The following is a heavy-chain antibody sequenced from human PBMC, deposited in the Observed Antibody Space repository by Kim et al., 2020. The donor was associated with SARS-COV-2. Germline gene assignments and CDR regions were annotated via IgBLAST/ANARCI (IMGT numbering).Heavy chain of an antibody. CDR3: ARDFRRQGNWFDP. CDR1: GGSISSGGYY. J-gene: IGHJ5*02. V-gene: IGHV4-31*03. Sequence: SETLSLTCTVSGGSISSGGYYWSWIRQHPGKGLEWIGYIYYSGSTYYNPSLKSRITISVDTSKNQFSLKLSSVTAADTAVYYCARDFRRQGNWFDPWGQGTLVTVSS. CDR2: IYYSGST.